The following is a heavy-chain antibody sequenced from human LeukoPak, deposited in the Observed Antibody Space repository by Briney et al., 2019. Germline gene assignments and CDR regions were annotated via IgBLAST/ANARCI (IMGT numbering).Heavy chain of an antibody. CDR1: GDTFTGYY. D-gene: IGHD3-3*01. Sequence: GASVKVSCRASGDTFTGYYMHWVRQAPGQGLEWMGWINPSSGGTNYAQKFQGRVTMTRDTSIRTDYMELSRLRSDDTAVYYCARDGFFKGRSADIWGQGTMVTVSS. CDR2: INPSSGGT. V-gene: IGHV1-2*02. J-gene: IGHJ3*02. CDR3: ARDGFFKGRSADI.